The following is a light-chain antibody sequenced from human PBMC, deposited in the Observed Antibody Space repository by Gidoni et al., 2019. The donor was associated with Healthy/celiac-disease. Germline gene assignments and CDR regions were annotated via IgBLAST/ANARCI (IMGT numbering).Light chain of an antibody. CDR2: DAS. CDR3: QQRSNWGLT. CDR1: QSVSSY. J-gene: IGKJ4*01. Sequence: EIVLTQSPATLSFSPGERATLSCRASQSVSSYLAWYQPKPGQAPRLLIYDASNRATGITARFSGSGSGTDFTLTISSLEPEDFAVYYCQQRSNWGLTFGGGTKVEIK. V-gene: IGKV3-11*01.